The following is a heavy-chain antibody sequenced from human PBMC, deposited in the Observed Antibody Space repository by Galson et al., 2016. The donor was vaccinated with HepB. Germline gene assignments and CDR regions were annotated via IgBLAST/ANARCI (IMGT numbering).Heavy chain of an antibody. CDR1: GFTFSSYT. CDR3: ARATMIVVVFDAFDI. V-gene: IGHV3-23*01. J-gene: IGHJ3*02. CDR2: ISASGDRT. Sequence: SLRLSCAVSGFTFSSYTMTWVRQAPGEGLEWVSSISASGDRTYYAASVKGRFTISRDNSKNTLYLHMNSLRAEDTAEYYCARATMIVVVFDAFDIWGQGTTVTVSS. D-gene: IGHD3-22*01.